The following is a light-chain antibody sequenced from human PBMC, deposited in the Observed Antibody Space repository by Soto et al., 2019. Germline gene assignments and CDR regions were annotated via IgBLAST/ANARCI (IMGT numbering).Light chain of an antibody. Sequence: CRSTLSASVGDRVTITCRASQSISSWLAWYQQKPGKAPKLLIYDASSLESGVPSRFSGSGSDTEFTLTINNLQPDDFATYHCQQYTRYSLTFGGGTKVDI. J-gene: IGKJ4*01. CDR3: QQYTRYSLT. CDR2: DAS. V-gene: IGKV1-5*01. CDR1: QSISSW.